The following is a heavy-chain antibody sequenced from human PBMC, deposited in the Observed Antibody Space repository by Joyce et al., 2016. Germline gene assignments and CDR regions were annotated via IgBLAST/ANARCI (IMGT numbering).Heavy chain of an antibody. J-gene: IGHJ5*02. CDR2: VSYRGTT. D-gene: IGHD3-3*01. CDR3: VRVPGDFWSGPVA. CDR1: SGSITTTPHY. V-gene: IGHV4-39*07. Sequence: QQHLQESGPGLLKPSETLTLTCALSSGSITTTPHYWGWVRQPPGKALEWIGRVSYRGTTHYSPSLKSRVTISRDTSQTSFALKLNSVTAADTAVYFCVRVPGDFWSGPVAWGQGVLVTVSS.